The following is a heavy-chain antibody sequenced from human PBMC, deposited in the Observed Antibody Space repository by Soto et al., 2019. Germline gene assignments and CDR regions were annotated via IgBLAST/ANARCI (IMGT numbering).Heavy chain of an antibody. J-gene: IGHJ4*02. CDR1: GGSFSGYY. V-gene: IGHV4-34*01. CDR3: ARDKITGLFDY. D-gene: IGHD2-8*02. Sequence: QVQLQQWGAGLLKPSETLSLTCAVYGGSFSGYYWTWIRQPPGTGPEWIGEINHSGSTNYNPSLKRRLTLSVDTSKNQFALKLTSVTAADTAVYYCARDKITGLFDYWGQGTLVTVSS. CDR2: INHSGST.